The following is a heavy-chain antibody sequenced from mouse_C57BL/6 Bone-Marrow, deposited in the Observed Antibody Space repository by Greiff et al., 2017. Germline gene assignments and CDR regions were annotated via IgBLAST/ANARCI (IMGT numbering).Heavy chain of an antibody. CDR1: GYTFTSYW. CDR3: ASPLSTMVTTRGFAY. J-gene: IGHJ3*01. D-gene: IGHD2-2*01. Sequence: VQLQQPGAELVKPGASVKMSCKASGYTFTSYWITWVKQRPGQGLEWIGDIYPGRGSTNYNEKFKSKATLTVDTSSSTAYMQLSSLTSEDSAVYYCASPLSTMVTTRGFAYWGKGTLVTVSA. CDR2: IYPGRGST. V-gene: IGHV1-55*01.